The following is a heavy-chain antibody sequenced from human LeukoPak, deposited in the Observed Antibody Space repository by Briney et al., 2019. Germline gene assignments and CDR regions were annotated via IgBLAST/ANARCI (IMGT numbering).Heavy chain of an antibody. CDR2: IYYSGST. D-gene: IGHD6-13*01. Sequence: SETLSLTCTVSGGSISSSSYYWGWIRQPPGKGLEWIGSIYYSGSTYYNPSLKSRVTIPVDTSKNQFSLKLSSVTAADTAVYYCARIRASSSWWGDYYYYGMDVWGQGTTVTVSS. CDR1: GGSISSSSYY. J-gene: IGHJ6*02. V-gene: IGHV4-39*01. CDR3: ARIRASSSWWGDYYYYGMDV.